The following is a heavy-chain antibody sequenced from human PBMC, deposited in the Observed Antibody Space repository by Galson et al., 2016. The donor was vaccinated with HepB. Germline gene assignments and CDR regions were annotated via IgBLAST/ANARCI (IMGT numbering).Heavy chain of an antibody. CDR2: IKQDGSEK. CDR1: GFTFSNYN. Sequence: SLRLSCAASGFTFSNYNMDWVRQAPGKGLEWVANIKQDGSEKYYVDSVKGRFTVSRDNAKNSLYLQMNSLRAEDTAVYYCARPTYFDVWEDYYYYGMDVWGQGTTVTVSS. D-gene: IGHD3-3*01. CDR3: ARPTYFDVWEDYYYYGMDV. V-gene: IGHV3-7*01. J-gene: IGHJ6*02.